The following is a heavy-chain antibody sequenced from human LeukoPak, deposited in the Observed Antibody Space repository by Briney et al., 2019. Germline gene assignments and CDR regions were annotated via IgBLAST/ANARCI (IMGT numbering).Heavy chain of an antibody. CDR1: GFTFNSYS. Sequence: GGSLRLSCAASGFTFNSYSMNWVRQAPGKGLEWVSSISSSSSYIYYADSVKGRFTISRDNAKNSLYLQMNSLRAEDTAVYYCARDMDHYSIGMDVWGRGTTVTVSS. D-gene: IGHD3-10*01. J-gene: IGHJ6*02. CDR3: ARDMDHYSIGMDV. CDR2: ISSSSSYI. V-gene: IGHV3-21*01.